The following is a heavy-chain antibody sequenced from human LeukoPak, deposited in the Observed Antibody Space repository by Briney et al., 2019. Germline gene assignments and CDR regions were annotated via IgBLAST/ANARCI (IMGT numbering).Heavy chain of an antibody. CDR1: GGTFSSYA. J-gene: IGHJ4*02. D-gene: IGHD3-22*01. CDR2: INPNSGGT. CDR3: ARAEALPDSSGYYEDY. V-gene: IGHV1-2*02. Sequence: GASVKVSCKASGGTFSSYAISWVRQAPGQGLEWMGWINPNSGGTDYAQKFQGRVTMTRDTSISTAYMELSRLRSDDTAVYYCARAEALPDSSGYYEDYWGQGTLVTVSS.